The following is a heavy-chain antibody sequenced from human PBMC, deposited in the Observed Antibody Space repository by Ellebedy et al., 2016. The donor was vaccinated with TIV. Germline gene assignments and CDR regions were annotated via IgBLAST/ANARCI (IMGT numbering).Heavy chain of an antibody. CDR1: GGSFSGYY. J-gene: IGHJ4*02. CDR3: ARGRIRIAAAGTSVDADY. V-gene: IGHV4-34*01. CDR2: INHSGST. D-gene: IGHD6-13*01. Sequence: SETLSLTXAVYGGSFSGYYWSWIRQPPGKGLEWIGEINHSGSTNYNPSLKSRVTISVDTSKNQFSLKLSSVTAADTAVYYCARGRIRIAAAGTSVDADYWGQGTLVTVSS.